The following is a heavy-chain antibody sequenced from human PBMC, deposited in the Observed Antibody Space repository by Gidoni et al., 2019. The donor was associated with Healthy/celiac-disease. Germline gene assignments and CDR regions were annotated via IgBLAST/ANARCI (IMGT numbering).Heavy chain of an antibody. CDR2: ILPIIGTA. J-gene: IGHJ5*02. Sequence: QVQLVQSGAEVTKPGSSVEVSCKAAGGTFSSYAISWVRQAPGQGLEWMGGILPIIGTANYAQKFQGRVTITADESTSTAYMELSSLRSEDTAVYYCAREDSGSGPTGNWCDPWGQGTLVTVSS. V-gene: IGHV1-69*01. D-gene: IGHD6-19*01. CDR1: GGTFSSYA. CDR3: AREDSGSGPTGNWCDP.